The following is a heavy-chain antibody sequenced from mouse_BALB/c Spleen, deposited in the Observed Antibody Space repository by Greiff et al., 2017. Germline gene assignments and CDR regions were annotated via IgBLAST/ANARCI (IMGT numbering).Heavy chain of an antibody. V-gene: IGHV1-14*01. CDR1: GYTFTSYV. D-gene: IGHD2-3*01. J-gene: IGHJ2*01. Sequence: EVKVVESGPELVKPGASVKMSCKASGYTFTSYVMHWVKQKPGQGLEWIGYINPYNDGTKYNEKFKGKATLTSDKSSSTAYMELSSLTSEDSAVYYCARDGYYVDFDYWGQGTTLTVSS. CDR2: INPYNDGT. CDR3: ARDGYYVDFDY.